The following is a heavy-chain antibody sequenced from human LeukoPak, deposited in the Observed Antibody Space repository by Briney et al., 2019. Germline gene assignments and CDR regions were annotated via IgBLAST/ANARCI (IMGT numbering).Heavy chain of an antibody. Sequence: GASVKVSCKASGYTFTGYYMHWVRQAPGQGLEWMGWINPNSGGTNYAQKFQGRVTTTRDTSISTAYMELSRLRSDDTAVYYCARDWGGGAWEDYYDSSGPYFDYWGQGTLVTVSS. CDR2: INPNSGGT. CDR1: GYTFTGYY. J-gene: IGHJ4*02. D-gene: IGHD3-22*01. CDR3: ARDWGGGAWEDYYDSSGPYFDY. V-gene: IGHV1-2*02.